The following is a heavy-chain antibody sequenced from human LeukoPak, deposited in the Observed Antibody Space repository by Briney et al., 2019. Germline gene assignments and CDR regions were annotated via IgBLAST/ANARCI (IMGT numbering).Heavy chain of an antibody. J-gene: IGHJ4*02. CDR1: GFSLSTTEVG. V-gene: IGHV2-5*01. D-gene: IGHD2-15*01. Sequence: ESGPTLVKPTQTLTLTCTFSGFSLSTTEVGVGWIRQPPGKALEWLALIYWNDDKRYSPSLKSRLSITKDTSKNQVVLTMTNMDPVDTATYYCAHFSQALLCDWGQGTLVTVSS. CDR2: IYWNDDK. CDR3: AHFSQALLCD.